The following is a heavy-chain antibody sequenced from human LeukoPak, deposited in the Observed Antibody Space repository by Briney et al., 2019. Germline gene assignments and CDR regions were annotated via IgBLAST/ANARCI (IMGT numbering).Heavy chain of an antibody. V-gene: IGHV3-9*01. CDR3: AKDISSGYYSYYFDY. Sequence: GGSLSLSGPPSGFTFDDYAMPWVRQPPGKGWKWSSGISWNSGSIGYADSVKGRFTISRDNAKNSLYLQMNSLRAEDTALYYCAKDISSGYYSYYFDYWGQGTLVTVSS. D-gene: IGHD3-22*01. CDR2: ISWNSGSI. CDR1: GFTFDDYA. J-gene: IGHJ4*02.